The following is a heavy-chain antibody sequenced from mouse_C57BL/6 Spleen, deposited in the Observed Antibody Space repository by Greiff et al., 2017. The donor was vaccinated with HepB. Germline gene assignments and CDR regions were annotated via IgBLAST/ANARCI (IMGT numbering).Heavy chain of an antibody. CDR2: IDPANGNT. Sequence: VQLKESVAELVRPGASVKLSCTASGFNIKNTYMHWVKQRPEQGLEWIGRIDPANGNTKYAPKFQGKATITADTSSNTAYLQLSSLTSEDTAIYYCARCPITTVDYYAMDYWGQGTSVTVSS. J-gene: IGHJ4*01. CDR1: GFNIKNTY. CDR3: ARCPITTVDYYAMDY. D-gene: IGHD1-1*01. V-gene: IGHV14-3*01.